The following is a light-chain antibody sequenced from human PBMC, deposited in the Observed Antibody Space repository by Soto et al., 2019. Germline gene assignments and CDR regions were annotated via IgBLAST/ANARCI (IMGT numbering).Light chain of an antibody. Sequence: EIVLTQSPGTLSLSPGERATLSCRASQSVSSSFLAWYQQKPGQAPRLLIYGASSRATGIPDRFSSSGSGTDFTLTISRLEPEDFAVYYCQQYDSSPLTFGGGTKVEIK. V-gene: IGKV3-20*01. CDR3: QQYDSSPLT. CDR2: GAS. CDR1: QSVSSSF. J-gene: IGKJ4*01.